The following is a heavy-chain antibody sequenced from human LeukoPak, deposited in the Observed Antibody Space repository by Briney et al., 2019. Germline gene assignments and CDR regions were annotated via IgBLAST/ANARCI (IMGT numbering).Heavy chain of an antibody. V-gene: IGHV4-59*01. CDR1: GGSISNYY. D-gene: IGHD3-22*01. CDR2: IYYTGST. CDR3: ARYYHTSGSLDY. J-gene: IGHJ4*02. Sequence: SETLSLTCSVSGGSISNYYWGWIRQPPGKGLEWIGYIYYTGSTSCNPSLKSRLTISVDTSKNQFSLRLSSVTAVDTAVYFCARYYHTSGSLDYWGQGTLVTVSS.